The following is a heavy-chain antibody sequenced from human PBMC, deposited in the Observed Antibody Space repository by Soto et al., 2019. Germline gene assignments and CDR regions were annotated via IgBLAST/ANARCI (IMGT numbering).Heavy chain of an antibody. V-gene: IGHV4-39*01. CDR2: IYYSGTT. Sequence: TLSLTCTVSGGSISSRSYYWGWIRQPPGKGLEWIGGIYYSGTTFYSPSLKSRVIISVDTSKNQFSLKLTSVTAADTAVYYCARHPSDFWFDPWGQGTLVTVSS. CDR1: GGSISSRSYY. D-gene: IGHD2-21*02. CDR3: ARHPSDFWFDP. J-gene: IGHJ5*02.